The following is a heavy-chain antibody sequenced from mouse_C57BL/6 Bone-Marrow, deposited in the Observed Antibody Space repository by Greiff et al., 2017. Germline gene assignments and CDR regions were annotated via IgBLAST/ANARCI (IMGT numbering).Heavy chain of an antibody. Sequence: VMLVESGAELARPGASVKMSCKASGYTFTSYTMHWVKQRPGQGLEWIGYINPSSGYTKYNQKFKDKATLTADKSSSTAYMQLSSLTSEDSAVYYCARAQATDYAMDYWGQGTSVTVSS. CDR1: GYTFTSYT. V-gene: IGHV1-4*01. J-gene: IGHJ4*01. CDR3: ARAQATDYAMDY. D-gene: IGHD3-2*02. CDR2: INPSSGYT.